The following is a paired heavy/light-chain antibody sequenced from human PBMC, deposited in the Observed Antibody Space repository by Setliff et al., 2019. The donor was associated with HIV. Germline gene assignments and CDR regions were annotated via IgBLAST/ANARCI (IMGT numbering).Heavy chain of an antibody. CDR3: ARSDFYYDSSGYYSYPGRESSLDY. D-gene: IGHD3-22*01. J-gene: IGHJ4*02. Sequence: QVQLVQSGAEVKKPGASVKVSCKASGYTFTSYGISWVRQAPGQGLEWMGWISAYNGNTNYAQKLQGRVTMTTDTSTSTAYMELRSLRSDDTAVYYCARSDFYYDSSGYYSYPGRESSLDYWGQGTLVTVSS. CDR1: GYTFTSYG. CDR2: ISAYNGNT. V-gene: IGHV1-18*01.
Light chain of an antibody. CDR1: NIGSKS. V-gene: IGLV3-21*03. Sequence: SYVLTQPPSVSVAPGKTARITCGGNNIGSKSVHWYQQKPGQAPVLVVYDDSDRPSGIPERFSGSNSGNTATLTISRVEAGDEADYYCQVWDSSSDHQVFGGGTKLTVL. J-gene: IGLJ2*01. CDR3: QVWDSSSDHQV. CDR2: DDS.